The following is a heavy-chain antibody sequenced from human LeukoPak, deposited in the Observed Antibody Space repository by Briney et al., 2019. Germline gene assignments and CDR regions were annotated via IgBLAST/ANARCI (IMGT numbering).Heavy chain of an antibody. CDR3: ARDITELRFLDSNWFDP. D-gene: IGHD3-3*01. V-gene: IGHV1-2*02. CDR1: GYTFTGYY. J-gene: IGHJ5*02. CDR2: VNSNSGGT. Sequence: ASVKVSCKASGYTFTGYYMHWVRQAPGQGLEWMGWVNSNSGGTNYAQKFQGRVTMTRDTSISTAYMELSRLRSDDTAVYYCARDITELRFLDSNWFDPWGQGTLVTVSS.